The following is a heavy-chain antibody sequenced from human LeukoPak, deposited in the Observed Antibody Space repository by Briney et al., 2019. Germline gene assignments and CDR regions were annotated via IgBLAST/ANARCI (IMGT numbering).Heavy chain of an antibody. V-gene: IGHV3-23*01. D-gene: IGHD2-8*01. Sequence: VGSLRLSCAASGFTFSGYAMSWVRQAAGKGLEWVSRITGSGGSTSNADSVKGRFTISRDNSKNTLYLQMNSLRAEDTAVYYCARDDAPGGGYLDYWGQGTLVTVSS. CDR3: ARDDAPGGGYLDY. CDR1: GFTFSGYA. J-gene: IGHJ4*02. CDR2: ITGSGGST.